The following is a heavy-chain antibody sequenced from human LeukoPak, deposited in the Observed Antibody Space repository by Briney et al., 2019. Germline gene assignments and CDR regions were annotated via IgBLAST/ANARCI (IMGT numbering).Heavy chain of an antibody. CDR2: INPNSGGT. CDR3: ARSLRYYYDSSGYSGYFDY. Sequence: ASVKVSCRASGYTFTGYYMHWVRQAPGQGLEWMGRINPNSGGTNYAQKFQGRVTMTRDTSISTAYMELSRLRSDDTAVYYCARSLRYYYDSSGYSGYFDYWGQGTLVTVSS. CDR1: GYTFTGYY. V-gene: IGHV1-2*06. J-gene: IGHJ4*02. D-gene: IGHD3-22*01.